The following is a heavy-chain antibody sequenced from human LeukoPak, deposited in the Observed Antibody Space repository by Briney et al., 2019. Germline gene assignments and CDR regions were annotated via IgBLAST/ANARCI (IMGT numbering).Heavy chain of an antibody. CDR1: GGSFSAYY. J-gene: IGHJ6*02. CDR2: ITHSGTT. D-gene: IGHD3-9*01. Sequence: KTSETLSLTCAVYGGSFSAYYWGWIRQPPGKGLEWIGEITHSGTTNYNPSLKSRVTISVDTSKNQFSLKLSSVTAADTAVYYCAHTESILTSNSPSDVWGQGTTVTVSS. CDR3: AHTESILTSNSPSDV. V-gene: IGHV4-34*01.